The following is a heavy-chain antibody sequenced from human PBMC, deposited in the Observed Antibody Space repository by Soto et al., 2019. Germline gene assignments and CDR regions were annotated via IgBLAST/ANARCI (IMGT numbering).Heavy chain of an antibody. CDR3: AREYSNPTTGFDY. V-gene: IGHV1-46*01. CDR1: VYTFTSYY. CDR2: INPSGGST. J-gene: IGHJ4*02. D-gene: IGHD4-4*01. Sequence: GXSVKVSCKASVYTFTSYYMHWVRQAPGQGLEWMGIINPSGGSTSYAQKFQGRVTMTRETSTSTVYMELSSLRSEDTAVYYCAREYSNPTTGFDYWGQGTLVTASS.